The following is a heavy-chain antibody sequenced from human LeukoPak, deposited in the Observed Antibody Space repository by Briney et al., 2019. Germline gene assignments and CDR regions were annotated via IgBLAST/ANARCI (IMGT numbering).Heavy chain of an antibody. J-gene: IGHJ4*02. CDR3: AREWAAAPN. D-gene: IGHD6-13*01. CDR2: ISSSSSTI. V-gene: IGHV3-48*04. CDR1: GFTFSSYG. Sequence: PGGSLRLSCAASGFTFSSYGMHWVRQAPGKGLEWVSYISSSSSTIYYADSVKGRFTISRDNAKNSLYLQMNSLRAEDTAVYYCAREWAAAPNWGQGTLVTVSS.